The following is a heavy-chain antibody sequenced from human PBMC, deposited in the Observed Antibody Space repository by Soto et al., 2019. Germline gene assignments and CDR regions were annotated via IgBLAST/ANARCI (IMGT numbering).Heavy chain of an antibody. CDR3: VGALTYEVPYYYYGMDV. CDR1: GFMFSTYL. D-gene: IGHD3-16*01. J-gene: IGHJ6*02. V-gene: IGHV3-7*01. Sequence: EVQLVESGGGLVQPGGSLSLSCTASGFMFSTYLMSWVRQAPGKGLEWVANIRQGGNEKFYVDSVKGRFTISRDNAKKSLYLQMNSLRAEDTAVYYCVGALTYEVPYYYYGMDVWGQGTTVTVSS. CDR2: IRQGGNEK.